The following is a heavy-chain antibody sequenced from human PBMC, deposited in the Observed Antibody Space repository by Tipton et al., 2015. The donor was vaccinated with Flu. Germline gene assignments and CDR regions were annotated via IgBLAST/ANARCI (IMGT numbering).Heavy chain of an antibody. CDR1: GLTLSTFA. J-gene: IGHJ4*02. D-gene: IGHD2/OR15-2a*01. CDR3: AIFKNPGH. CDR2: ISGSGDRT. V-gene: IGHV3-23*01. Sequence: SLRLSCATSGLTLSTFAMSWVRQAPGKGLEWVSIISGSGDRTDFAESVRGRFAISRDNARNSVFLQMNSLRVEDTALYYCAIFKNPGHWGQGTLVTVSS.